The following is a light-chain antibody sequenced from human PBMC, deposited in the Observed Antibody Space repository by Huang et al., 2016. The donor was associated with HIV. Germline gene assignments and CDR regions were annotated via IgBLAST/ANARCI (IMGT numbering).Light chain of an antibody. CDR2: AES. Sequence: AIQMTQSPSSLSASVGDRVTITCRASQGIRNDLGWYQHKPGKAPKLLIYAESSLQSGVPSRCSGSGSGTDFTLTISSLQPEDFATYYCLQDYNYPRTFGHGTKLEIK. V-gene: IGKV1-6*01. CDR3: LQDYNYPRT. CDR1: QGIRND. J-gene: IGKJ2*01.